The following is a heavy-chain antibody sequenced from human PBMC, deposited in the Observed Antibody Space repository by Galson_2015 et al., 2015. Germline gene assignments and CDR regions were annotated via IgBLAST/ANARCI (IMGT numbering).Heavy chain of an antibody. CDR3: AREGGCSGGSCYSVRGGMDV. D-gene: IGHD2-15*01. V-gene: IGHV3-21*01. CDR2: ISSSSSYI. Sequence: SLRLSCAASGFTFSSYSMNWVRQAPGKGLEWVSSISSSSSYIYYADSVKGRFTISRDNAKNSLYLQMNSLRAEDTAVYYCAREGGCSGGSCYSVRGGMDVWGQGTTVTVSS. J-gene: IGHJ6*02. CDR1: GFTFSSYS.